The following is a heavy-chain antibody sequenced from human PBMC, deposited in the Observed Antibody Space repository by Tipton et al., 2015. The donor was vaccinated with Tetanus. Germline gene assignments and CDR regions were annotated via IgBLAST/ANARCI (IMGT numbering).Heavy chain of an antibody. V-gene: IGHV4-39*07. J-gene: IGHJ4*02. Sequence: TLSLTCTVSGGSISSSSYYWGWIRQPPGKGLEWIGEINHSGSTNYNPSLKSRVTISVDTSKNQFSLKLSSVTAADTAVYYCARGKESSSSLDYWGQGTLVTVSS. D-gene: IGHD6-6*01. CDR3: ARGKESSSSLDY. CDR2: INHSGST. CDR1: GGSISSSSYY.